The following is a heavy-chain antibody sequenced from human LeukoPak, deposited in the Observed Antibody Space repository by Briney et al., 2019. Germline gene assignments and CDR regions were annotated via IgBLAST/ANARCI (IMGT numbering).Heavy chain of an antibody. V-gene: IGHV1-2*02. Sequence: ASVKVSCKASGYTLTGYYMHWVRQAPGQGLEWMGWINPNSGGTKYAQKFQGRVTMTRDTSISTAYMELSRLISDDTAVYYCAKLIVVVTAIDYWGQGTLVTVSS. CDR2: INPNSGGT. J-gene: IGHJ4*02. CDR3: AKLIVVVTAIDY. D-gene: IGHD2-21*02. CDR1: GYTLTGYY.